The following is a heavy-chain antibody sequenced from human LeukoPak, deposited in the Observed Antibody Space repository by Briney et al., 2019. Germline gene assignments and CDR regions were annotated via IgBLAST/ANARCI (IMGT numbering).Heavy chain of an antibody. V-gene: IGHV3-74*01. Sequence: GGSLRLSCTASLFTFIKYWMLWVRQAPGKGLESVSRINTDGTVTTYADSVKGRFTVSRDNADNTMFLQMNSLRDADTAVYYCATKQWLAPPPGSWGQGTPVTVSS. D-gene: IGHD6-19*01. CDR2: INTDGTVT. CDR3: ATKQWLAPPPGS. CDR1: LFTFIKYW. J-gene: IGHJ5*02.